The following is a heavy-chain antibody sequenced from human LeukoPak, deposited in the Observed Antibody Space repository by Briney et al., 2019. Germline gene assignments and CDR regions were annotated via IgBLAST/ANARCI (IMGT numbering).Heavy chain of an antibody. CDR2: IYTSGST. D-gene: IGHD3-16*01. Sequence: SETLSLTCTVSGGSISSGSYYWSWIRQPAGKGLEWIGRIYTSGSTSYNPSLKSRVTMSVDTSKNQFSLKLTSVTAADTAVYYCARDSHWGIPFDYWGQGTLVTVSS. CDR1: GGSISSGSYY. CDR3: ARDSHWGIPFDY. J-gene: IGHJ4*02. V-gene: IGHV4-61*02.